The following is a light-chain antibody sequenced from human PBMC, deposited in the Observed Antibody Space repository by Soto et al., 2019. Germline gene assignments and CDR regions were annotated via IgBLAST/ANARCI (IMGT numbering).Light chain of an antibody. CDR2: GVS. CDR1: QSVSGNY. Sequence: EIVLTQSPGTLSLSPGERATLSCRTGQSVSGNYLIWSQQKPGQPPRLLIYGVSSRATGIPDRFSGSGSGTDFTLTISRREPEDFAVYYCQQFSAFGQGTKVELK. J-gene: IGKJ1*01. V-gene: IGKV3-20*01. CDR3: QQFSA.